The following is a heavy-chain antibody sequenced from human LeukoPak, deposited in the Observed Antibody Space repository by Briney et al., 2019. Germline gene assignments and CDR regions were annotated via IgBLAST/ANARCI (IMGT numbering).Heavy chain of an antibody. J-gene: IGHJ4*02. V-gene: IGHV3-48*01. CDR3: ARDTKYAFDN. D-gene: IGHD2-2*01. Sequence: PGGSLRLSCAASGFTFSDYSMKWVRQAPGKGLEWISYVGISSGNTKYADSVKGRFTISGDKAKNSLYLQMNSLRVEDTAVYYCARDTKYAFDNWGQGTLVTVSS. CDR1: GFTFSDYS. CDR2: VGISSGNT.